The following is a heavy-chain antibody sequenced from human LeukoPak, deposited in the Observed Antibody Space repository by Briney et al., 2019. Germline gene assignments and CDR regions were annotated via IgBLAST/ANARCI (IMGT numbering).Heavy chain of an antibody. D-gene: IGHD6-19*01. CDR2: INPNSGGT. V-gene: IGHV1-2*02. CDR3: ARDLPQGRSSGWYVY. Sequence: ASVKVSCKASGYTFTDYYIHWVRQAPGQGLEWMGWINPNSGGTNYTQKFQGRVTMTRDTSISTAYMELFRLRSDDTAVYYCARDLPQGRSSGWYVYWGQGTLVTVSS. J-gene: IGHJ4*02. CDR1: GYTFTDYY.